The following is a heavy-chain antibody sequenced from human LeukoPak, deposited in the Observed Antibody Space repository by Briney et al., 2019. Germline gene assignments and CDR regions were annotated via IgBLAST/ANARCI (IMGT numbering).Heavy chain of an antibody. CDR1: GFTFSSSW. D-gene: IGHD4-11*01. V-gene: IGHV3-7*01. Sequence: PGGSLRLSCAASGFTFSSSWMTWVRQAPGKGLEWVASINQDGGEIHYVDSVKGRFTISRDNAKNSLYLQMSSLRAEDTAVYYCTRVEETATTAAIIRKYSYYYYYMDVWGKGNTVTVSS. CDR2: INQDGGEI. CDR3: TRVEETATTAAIIRKYSYYYYYMDV. J-gene: IGHJ6*03.